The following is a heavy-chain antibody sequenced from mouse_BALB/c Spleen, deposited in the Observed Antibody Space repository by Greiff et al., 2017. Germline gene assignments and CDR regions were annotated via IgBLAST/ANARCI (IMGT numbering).Heavy chain of an antibody. CDR1: GYTFTSYY. V-gene: IGHV1S81*02. J-gene: IGHJ3*01. D-gene: IGHD2-3*01. CDR3: TRNGGYYVRFAY. Sequence: GAELVKPGASVKLSCKASGYTFTSYYMYWVKQRPGQGLEWIGEINPSNGGTNFNEKFKSKATLTVDKSSSTAYMQLSSLTSEDSAVYYCTRNGGYYVRFAYWGQGTLVTVSA. CDR2: INPSNGGT.